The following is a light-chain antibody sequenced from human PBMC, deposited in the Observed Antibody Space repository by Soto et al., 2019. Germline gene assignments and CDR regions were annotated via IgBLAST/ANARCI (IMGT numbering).Light chain of an antibody. Sequence: EIVMPQSPATLSVSPGERATLSCRASQSVSSNLAWYQQKPGQAPRLLIYGASTRATGIPARFSRSGSGTEFTLTIGSLQSKDFAVYYGQQYNNGPRTFGQGTKVESK. CDR2: GAS. CDR3: QQYNNGPRT. CDR1: QSVSSN. J-gene: IGKJ1*01. V-gene: IGKV3-15*01.